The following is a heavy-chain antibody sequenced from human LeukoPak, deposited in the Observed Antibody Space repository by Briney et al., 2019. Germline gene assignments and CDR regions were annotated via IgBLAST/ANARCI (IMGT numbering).Heavy chain of an antibody. CDR3: ARTSSSGLVGGYYFDY. CDR1: GGSFSGYY. CDR2: FNHSGST. V-gene: IGHV4-34*01. J-gene: IGHJ4*02. D-gene: IGHD6-19*01. Sequence: SETLSLTCAVYGGSFSGYYWSWIRQPPGKGLEWIGEFNHSGSTNYNPSLKSRVTISVDTSKNQFSLKLSSVTAADTAVYYCARTSSSGLVGGYYFDYWGQGTLVTVSS.